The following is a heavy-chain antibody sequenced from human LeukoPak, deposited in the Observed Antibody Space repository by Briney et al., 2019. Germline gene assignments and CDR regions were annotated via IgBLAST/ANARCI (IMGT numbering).Heavy chain of an antibody. CDR2: IIPIFGTT. D-gene: IGHD6-13*01. V-gene: IGHV1-69*13. J-gene: IGHJ3*02. CDR1: GGTFSSYA. Sequence: ASVKAPCKASGGTFSSYAISSVRQAPGPGLERMGGIIPIFGTTNYAQKFQGRVTITADESTSTAYMELSSLRSEDTAVYYCATYSSSWYTMDAFDIGGQGTMVTV. CDR3: ATYSSSWYTMDAFDI.